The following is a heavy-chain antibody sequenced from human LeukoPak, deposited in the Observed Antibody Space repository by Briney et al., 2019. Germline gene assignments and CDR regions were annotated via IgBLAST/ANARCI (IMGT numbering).Heavy chain of an antibody. Sequence: ASVKVSCKVSGYTFTSYGISWVRQAPGQGLEWMGWISAYNGNTNYAQKFQGRVTMTRNTSISTAYMELSSLRSEDTAVYYCARGASSSGGYYFDYWGQGTLVTVSS. D-gene: IGHD6-6*01. V-gene: IGHV1-18*01. CDR2: ISAYNGNT. J-gene: IGHJ4*02. CDR3: ARGASSSGGYYFDY. CDR1: GYTFTSYG.